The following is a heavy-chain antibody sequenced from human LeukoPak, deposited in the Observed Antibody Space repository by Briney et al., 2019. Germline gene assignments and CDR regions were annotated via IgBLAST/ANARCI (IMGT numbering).Heavy chain of an antibody. J-gene: IGHJ3*02. D-gene: IGHD2-21*02. V-gene: IGHV1-46*01. CDR1: GYTFTSYY. CDR2: INPSGGST. Sequence: ASVKVSCKESGYTFTSYYIHWVRQAPGQGLEWMGLINPSGGSTSYAQKFQGRVTMTRDMSTSTVYMELSSLRSEDTAVYYCARDHDSADAFDIWGQGTMVTVSS. CDR3: ARDHDSADAFDI.